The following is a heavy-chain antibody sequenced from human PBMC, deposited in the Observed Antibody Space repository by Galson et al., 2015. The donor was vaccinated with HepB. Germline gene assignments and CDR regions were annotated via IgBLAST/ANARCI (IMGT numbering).Heavy chain of an antibody. CDR3: ARIRMISSMDY. Sequence: SLRLSCAASGFSFSSYWMSWVRQAPGKGLECVANIKHDGSERHYVDSVEGRFAISRDNAKNSLFLQMNSLRADDTAIYFCARIRMISSMDYWGQGALVTVSS. D-gene: IGHD2/OR15-2a*01. CDR2: IKHDGSER. J-gene: IGHJ4*02. V-gene: IGHV3-7*03. CDR1: GFSFSSYW.